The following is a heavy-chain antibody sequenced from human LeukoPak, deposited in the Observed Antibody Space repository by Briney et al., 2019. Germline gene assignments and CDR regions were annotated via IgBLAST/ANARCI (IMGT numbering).Heavy chain of an antibody. V-gene: IGHV3-23*01. Sequence: GGSLTLSCPASGFTFSSYSMGWVRPPPGKGLEWVSATSGCGGSTYYADSVKGRFTISRDNSKNTLYLQMNSLRAEDTAVYYCARARRDCSSNSCPGNWFDPGGEGTLVSVST. CDR3: ARARRDCSSNSCPGNWFDP. D-gene: IGHD2-2*01. CDR2: TSGCGGST. J-gene: IGHJ5*02. CDR1: GFTFSSYS.